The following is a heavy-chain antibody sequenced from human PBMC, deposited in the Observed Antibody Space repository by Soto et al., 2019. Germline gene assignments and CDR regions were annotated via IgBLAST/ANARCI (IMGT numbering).Heavy chain of an antibody. CDR1: GGSIRSHY. D-gene: IGHD3-3*01. J-gene: IGHJ5*01. V-gene: IGHV4-59*08. CDR3: AGRTSLTSVEIFSGGFSGYNWVDP. Sequence: SETLSLTCTVSGGSIRSHYWSWIRQPPGKGLEWIGYIYYSGTTNYNPSLKGRVILSVDTSKNQFSLKLNSVTAADTAVYYCAGRTSLTSVEIFSGGFSGYNWVDPWGRGTLVTVSS. CDR2: IYYSGTT.